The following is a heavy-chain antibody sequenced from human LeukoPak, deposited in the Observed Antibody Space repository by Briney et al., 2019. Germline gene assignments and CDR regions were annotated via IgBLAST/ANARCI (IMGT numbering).Heavy chain of an antibody. Sequence: GGSLRLSCAASGFTFSSYAMSWVRQAPGKGLEWVSAISGSGGSTYYADSVKGRFTISRDNSKNTLYPQMNSLRAEDTAVYYCAKDQAPYYYDSSLDYFDYWGQGTLVTVSS. CDR1: GFTFSSYA. CDR2: ISGSGGST. V-gene: IGHV3-23*01. CDR3: AKDQAPYYYDSSLDYFDY. D-gene: IGHD3-22*01. J-gene: IGHJ4*02.